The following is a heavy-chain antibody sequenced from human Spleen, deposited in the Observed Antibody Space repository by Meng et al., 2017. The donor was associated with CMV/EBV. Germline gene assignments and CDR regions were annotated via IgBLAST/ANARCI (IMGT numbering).Heavy chain of an antibody. J-gene: IGHJ5*02. CDR1: GYTFTGYF. D-gene: IGHD3-22*01. CDR3: ARGSYYSDSSGPFDP. CDR2: INPNSGGT. Sequence: ASVKVSCKASGYTFTGYFMHWVRQAPGQGLEWMGWINPNSGGTIYAQKFQGWVTMIRDTSISTGYMELSRLRSDDTAVYHCARGSYYSDSSGPFDPWGQGTLVTVSS. V-gene: IGHV1-2*04.